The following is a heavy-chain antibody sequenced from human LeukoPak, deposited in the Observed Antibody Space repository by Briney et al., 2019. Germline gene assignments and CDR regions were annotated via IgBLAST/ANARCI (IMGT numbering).Heavy chain of an antibody. CDR1: GGTFSSYA. CDR3: ARGNKYYYDSSGYYH. V-gene: IGHV1-69*13. J-gene: IGHJ5*02. D-gene: IGHD3-22*01. CDR2: IIPVFGTA. Sequence: SVKVSCKASGGTFSSYAVSWVRQAPGQGLEWMGGIIPVFGTANYAQKFQGRVTITADESTSTAYMELSSLRSEDTAVYYCARGNKYYYDSSGYYHWGQGTLVTVSS.